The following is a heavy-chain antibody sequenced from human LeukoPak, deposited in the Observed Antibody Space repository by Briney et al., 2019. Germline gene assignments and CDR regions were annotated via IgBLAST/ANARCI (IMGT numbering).Heavy chain of an antibody. J-gene: IGHJ6*04. V-gene: IGHV6-1*01. D-gene: IGHD2/OR15-2a*01. Sequence: KFSQTLSLTCVISGDSVSSDSAAWNWNRQSPSRGLEWLGRTYYRSKWKNDYALSVKSRITINADTSKNQFSLQLNSVTPEDTAVYYCTRRNIVYAMDVWGKGTTVTVSS. CDR2: TYYRSKWKN. CDR1: GDSVSSDSAA. CDR3: TRRNIVYAMDV.